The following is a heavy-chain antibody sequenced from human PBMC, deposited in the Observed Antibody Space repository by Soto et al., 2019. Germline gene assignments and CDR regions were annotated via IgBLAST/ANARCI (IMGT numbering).Heavy chain of an antibody. J-gene: IGHJ3*02. CDR3: AREPMVRAAHGFDI. D-gene: IGHD3-10*01. Sequence: QVQLVQSGAEVKKPGASVKVSCKASGYTFTGHYMHWVRQAPGQGLEWMGWINPNSVGTNYAEKFQGRVTMTGDTSISTADMELRRLRSDDTDVYYCAREPMVRAAHGFDIWGQGTMVTVSS. V-gene: IGHV1-2*02. CDR2: INPNSVGT. CDR1: GYTFTGHY.